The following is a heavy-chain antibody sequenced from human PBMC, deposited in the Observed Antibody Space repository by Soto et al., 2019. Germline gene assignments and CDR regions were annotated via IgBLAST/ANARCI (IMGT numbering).Heavy chain of an antibody. V-gene: IGHV1-18*01. CDR2: VSAYNGYT. D-gene: IGHD6-19*01. Sequence: QVQLVQSGAEVKKPGASVKVSCKGSGFTFSNYGFNWVRQAPGQGLEWVGWVSAYNGYTKSAQNFQDRLIITTDTSTNTAYMELRGLRPDDTALYYCARGTCIAVPEGPWGQGTLVTVSS. J-gene: IGHJ4*02. CDR3: ARGTCIAVPEGP. CDR1: GFTFSNYG.